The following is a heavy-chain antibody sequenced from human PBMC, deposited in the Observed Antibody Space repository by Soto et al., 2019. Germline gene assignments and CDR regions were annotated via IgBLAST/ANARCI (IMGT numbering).Heavy chain of an antibody. V-gene: IGHV4-31*03. CDR3: ARVANYYDSSGYYYGDAFDI. J-gene: IGHJ3*02. CDR2: IYYSGST. CDR1: CGSISSGGYY. Sequence: SETLSLTCTVSCGSISSGGYYWSWIRQHPGKGLEWIGYIYYSGSTYYNPSLKSRVTISVDTSKNQFSLKLSSVTAADTAVYYCARVANYYDSSGYYYGDAFDIWGQGTMVTVSS. D-gene: IGHD3-22*01.